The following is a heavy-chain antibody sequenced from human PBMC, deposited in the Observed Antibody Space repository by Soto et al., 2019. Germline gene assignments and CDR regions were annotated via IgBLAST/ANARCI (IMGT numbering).Heavy chain of an antibody. V-gene: IGHV1-18*01. CDR1: GYTFTNSG. Sequence: ASVKVSCKASGYTFTNSGISWVRQAPGQGLEWMGWISTDNGNTNYAQHLQGRVSMTTDTSTSTAYMDLRSLRSDDTAVYYCARDQGITTFGLYSMYYYGIYVWAQRATVTVS. CDR3: ARDQGITTFGLYSMYYYGIYV. D-gene: IGHD3-3*01. J-gene: IGHJ6*02. CDR2: ISTDNGNT.